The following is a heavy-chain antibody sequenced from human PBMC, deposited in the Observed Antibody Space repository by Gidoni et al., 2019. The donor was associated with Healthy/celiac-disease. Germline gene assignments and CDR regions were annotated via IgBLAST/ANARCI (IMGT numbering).Heavy chain of an antibody. CDR2: INHSGST. CDR1: GGSFSGYY. V-gene: IGHV4-34*01. Sequence: QVQLQQWGAGLLKPSETLSLTCAVYGGSFSGYYWSWIRQPPGKGLEWIGEINHSGSTNYNPSLKSRVTISVDTSKNQFSLKLSSVTAADTAVYYCARGRSIAVAGYNWFDPWGQGTLVTVSS. J-gene: IGHJ5*02. D-gene: IGHD6-19*01. CDR3: ARGRSIAVAGYNWFDP.